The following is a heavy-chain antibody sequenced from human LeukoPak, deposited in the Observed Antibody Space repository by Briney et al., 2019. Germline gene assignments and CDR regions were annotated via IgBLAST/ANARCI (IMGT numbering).Heavy chain of an antibody. D-gene: IGHD6-13*01. CDR1: GFTFSSYS. CDR2: ISSSSSYI. Sequence: GGSLRLSCAASGFTFSSYSMNWVRQAPGKGLGWVSSISSSSSYIYYADSVKGRFTISRDNAKNSLYLQMNSLRAEDTAVYYCARAAIAAAGTKGGFDYWGQGTLVTVSS. V-gene: IGHV3-21*01. CDR3: ARAAIAAAGTKGGFDY. J-gene: IGHJ4*02.